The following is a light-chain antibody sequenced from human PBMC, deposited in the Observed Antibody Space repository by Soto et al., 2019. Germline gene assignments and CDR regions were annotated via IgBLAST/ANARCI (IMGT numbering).Light chain of an antibody. CDR3: QQYNNLPRT. CDR1: QDITNS. V-gene: IGKV1-33*01. Sequence: DIQMTQAPSSLSASVGDRVTITCQASQDITNSLNWYQQKPGKAPKLLIYDASNLETGVPSRFSGSGSGTDFTFTISSLQPVDIATYYCQQYNNLPRTFGQGTEVEIK. J-gene: IGKJ1*01. CDR2: DAS.